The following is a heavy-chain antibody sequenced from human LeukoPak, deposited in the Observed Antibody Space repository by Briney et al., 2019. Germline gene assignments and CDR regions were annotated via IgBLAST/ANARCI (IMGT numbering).Heavy chain of an antibody. D-gene: IGHD3/OR15-3a*01. J-gene: IGHJ4*02. CDR3: AKVRTGHYFDY. V-gene: IGHV3-23*01. CDR2: ISSSGGST. CDR1: GFTFTHYA. Sequence: GGSLRLSCAASGFTFTHYAMSWVRQAPGKGLEWVSSISSSGGSTYYADSVKGRFTISRDDSKNTLYVQMNSLRAEDTAVYYCAKVRTGHYFDYWGQGTLFTVSS.